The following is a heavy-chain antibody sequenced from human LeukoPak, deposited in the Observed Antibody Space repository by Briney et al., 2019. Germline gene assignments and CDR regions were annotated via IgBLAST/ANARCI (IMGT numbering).Heavy chain of an antibody. J-gene: IGHJ4*02. Sequence: ASVKVSCKASGYTFTSYGISWVRQAPGQGLEWMGGIIPIFGTANYAQKFQGRVTITTDESTSTAYMELSSLRSEDTAVYYCARVRQAVVMDYWGQGTLVTVSS. CDR2: IIPIFGTA. CDR1: GYTFTSYG. V-gene: IGHV1-69*05. D-gene: IGHD4-23*01. CDR3: ARVRQAVVMDY.